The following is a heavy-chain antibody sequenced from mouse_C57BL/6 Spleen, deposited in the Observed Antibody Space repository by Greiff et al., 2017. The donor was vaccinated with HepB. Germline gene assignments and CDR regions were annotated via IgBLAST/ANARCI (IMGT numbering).Heavy chain of an antibody. D-gene: IGHD2-1*01. CDR1: GFTFTDYY. Sequence: EVMLVESGGGLVQPGGSLSLSCAASGFTFTDYYMSWVRQPPGKALEWLGFIRNKANGYTTEYSASVKGRFTISRDNSQSILYLQMNALRAEDSATYYCARYDLIWQLEDYWGQGTTLTVSS. CDR2: IRNKANGYTT. CDR3: ARYDLIWQLEDY. V-gene: IGHV7-3*01. J-gene: IGHJ2*01.